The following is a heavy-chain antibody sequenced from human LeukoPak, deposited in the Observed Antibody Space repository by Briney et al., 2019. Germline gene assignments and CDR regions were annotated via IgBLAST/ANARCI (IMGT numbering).Heavy chain of an antibody. Sequence: PGGSLRLSCVASGFTFDDYALFWVRQAPGKGLEWVSGISWNSDSTGYADSVKGRFTISRDNAKNSLYLQMNSLRAEDTALYYCAKEIATTGTIDYWGQGTLVTVSS. CDR3: AKEIATTGTIDY. CDR1: GFTFDDYA. J-gene: IGHJ4*02. V-gene: IGHV3-9*01. D-gene: IGHD6-13*01. CDR2: ISWNSDST.